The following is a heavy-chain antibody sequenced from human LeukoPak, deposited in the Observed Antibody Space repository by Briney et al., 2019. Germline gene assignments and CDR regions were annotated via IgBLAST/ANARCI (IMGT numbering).Heavy chain of an antibody. J-gene: IGHJ5*02. CDR2: INHSGST. CDR1: GGSFSGYY. Sequence: SETLSLTCAVYGGSFSGYYWSWIRQPPGKGLEWIGEINHSGSTNYNPSLKSRVTISVDTPKNQFSLKLSSVTAADTAVYYCATSSSSSWFDPWGQGTLVTVSS. D-gene: IGHD6-13*01. V-gene: IGHV4-34*01. CDR3: ATSSSSSWFDP.